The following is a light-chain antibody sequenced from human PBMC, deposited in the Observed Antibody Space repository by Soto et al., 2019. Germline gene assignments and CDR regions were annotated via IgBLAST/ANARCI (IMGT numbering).Light chain of an antibody. V-gene: IGKV1-5*01. CDR1: QSINNW. J-gene: IGKJ1*01. CDR3: HQYNRYLWT. Sequence: DIQMTQSASTLSASVGDRATITCRASQSINNWVAWYQQKPGKAPKLLIYGATSLESGVPSRFSGSGSGTEFTLTISSLKPDDFATYYCHQYNRYLWTFGQGTKVDIK. CDR2: GAT.